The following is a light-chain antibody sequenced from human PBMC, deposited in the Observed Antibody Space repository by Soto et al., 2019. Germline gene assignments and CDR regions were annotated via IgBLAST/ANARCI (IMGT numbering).Light chain of an antibody. CDR2: GAS. V-gene: IGKV3-20*01. J-gene: IGKJ1*01. CDR1: QSVSNSY. Sequence: EIVLTQSPGTLSLSPEERATLSCRASQSVSNSYLAWYQQKLGQAPRLLIYGASARATGIPDRFSGSGSGTDFTLTISRLEPEDFALYYCQQYGSSTRTFGQGTKVEIK. CDR3: QQYGSSTRT.